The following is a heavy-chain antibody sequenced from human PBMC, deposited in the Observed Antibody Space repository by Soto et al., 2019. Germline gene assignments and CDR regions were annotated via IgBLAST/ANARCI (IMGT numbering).Heavy chain of an antibody. D-gene: IGHD4-4*01. CDR3: VRGKDQYNTLTYSYYDQ. J-gene: IGHJ5*02. CDR2: INSDGSMT. V-gene: IGHV3-74*01. CDR1: GFTCSRYR. Sequence: GGSLRLSCAASGFTCSRYRMHGVRQAPGEGLMWVSRINSDGSMTSYADSVKGRFTISRDNAKNTVYLHMNSLRAEDTARYYCVRGKDQYNTLTYSYYDQWGHGTLVTFSS.